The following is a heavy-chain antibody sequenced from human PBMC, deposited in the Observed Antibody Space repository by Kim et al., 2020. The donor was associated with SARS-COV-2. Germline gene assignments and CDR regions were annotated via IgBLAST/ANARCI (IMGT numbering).Heavy chain of an antibody. V-gene: IGHV3-30*01. CDR3: ARNRLLRYFDWLFLFDY. D-gene: IGHD3-9*01. J-gene: IGHJ4*02. Sequence: VKDRFTITRDNARNTRSLQMNSLRAEDTAVYYCARNRLLRYFDWLFLFDYWGQGTLVTVSS.